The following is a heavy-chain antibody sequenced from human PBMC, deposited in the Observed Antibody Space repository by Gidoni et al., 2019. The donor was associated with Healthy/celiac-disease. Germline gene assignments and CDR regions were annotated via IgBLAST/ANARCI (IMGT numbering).Heavy chain of an antibody. V-gene: IGHV3-48*02. CDR2: ISSSSSTI. J-gene: IGHJ4*02. CDR3: ARDFVRWSPNLRYFDY. CDR1: GFTFSSYS. Sequence: EVQLVESGGGLVQPGGSLRLSCAASGFTFSSYSMNWVRQAPGKGLEWVSYISSSSSTIYYADSVKGRFTISRDNAKNSLYLQMNSLRDEDTAVYYCARDFVRWSPNLRYFDYWGQGTLVTVSS. D-gene: IGHD2-15*01.